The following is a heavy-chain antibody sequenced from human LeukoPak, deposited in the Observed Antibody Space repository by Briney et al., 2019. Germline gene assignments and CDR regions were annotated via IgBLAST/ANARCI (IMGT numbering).Heavy chain of an antibody. J-gene: IGHJ4*02. D-gene: IGHD5-12*01. CDR3: ATGPAHSGYDKIFDY. CDR1: GGSFSGYY. V-gene: IGHV4-34*01. CDR2: INHSGST. Sequence: PSETLSLTCAVYGGSFSGYYWSWIRQPPGKGLEWIGEINHSGSTNYNPSLKSRVTISVDTSKNQFSLKLSSVTAADTAVYYCATGPAHSGYDKIFDYWGQGTLVTVSS.